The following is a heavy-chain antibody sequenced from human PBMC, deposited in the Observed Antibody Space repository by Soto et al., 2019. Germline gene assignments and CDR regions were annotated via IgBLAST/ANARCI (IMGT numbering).Heavy chain of an antibody. D-gene: IGHD6-6*01. CDR2: INAGNGNT. CDR1: GYTFTSYA. CDR3: ARSLNQLVVFDY. J-gene: IGHJ4*02. Sequence: QVQLVQSGAEVKKPGASVKVSCKASGYTFTSYAMHWVRQAPGQRLEWMGWINAGNGNTKYSQKFQGRVTITRDTSASTAYMELSSLRSEDTAVYSCARSLNQLVVFDYWGQGPLVTVSS. V-gene: IGHV1-3*01.